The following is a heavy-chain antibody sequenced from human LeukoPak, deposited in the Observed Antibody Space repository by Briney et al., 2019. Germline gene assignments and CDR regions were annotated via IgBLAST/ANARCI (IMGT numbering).Heavy chain of an antibody. Sequence: SETLSLTCAVSGGSISSSNWWSWVRQPPGKGLEWIGEIYHSGSTNYNPSLKSRVTISVDKSKNQFSLKLSSVTAADTAVYYCARAHHFDGDYAYYYYYGMDVWGQGTTVTVSS. J-gene: IGHJ6*02. CDR1: GGSISSSNW. CDR3: ARAHHFDGDYAYYYYYGMDV. D-gene: IGHD4-17*01. CDR2: IYHSGST. V-gene: IGHV4-4*02.